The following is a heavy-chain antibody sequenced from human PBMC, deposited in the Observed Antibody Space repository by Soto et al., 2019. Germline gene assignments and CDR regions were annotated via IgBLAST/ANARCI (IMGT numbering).Heavy chain of an antibody. Sequence: ASVKVSCKASGYIFTDYHIHWVRQAPGQGLEWLGRINPKSGGTSTAQKFQGWVTMTTDTSISTASMELTRLTSDDTAIYYCSRGFSTVCSNGVCSFFYPHDMDVGAKGPRATLSS. CDR2: INPKSGGT. CDR3: SRGFSTVCSNGVCSFFYPHDMDV. D-gene: IGHD2-8*01. J-gene: IGHJ6*04. CDR1: GYIFTDYH. V-gene: IGHV1-2*04.